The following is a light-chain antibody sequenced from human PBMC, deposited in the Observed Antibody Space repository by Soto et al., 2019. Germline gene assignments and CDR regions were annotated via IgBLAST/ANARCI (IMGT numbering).Light chain of an antibody. CDR3: MQALQTPPYT. V-gene: IGKV2-28*01. CDR2: LGS. Sequence: DIVMTQSPLSLPVTPGEPASISCRSSQSLLHSNGYNYLDWYLQKPGQSPQLLIDLGSNRASGVPDRFSGSGSGTDFTLKISRVEAEDVWVYYCMQALQTPPYTFGQGTKLEIK. J-gene: IGKJ2*01. CDR1: QSLLHSNGYNY.